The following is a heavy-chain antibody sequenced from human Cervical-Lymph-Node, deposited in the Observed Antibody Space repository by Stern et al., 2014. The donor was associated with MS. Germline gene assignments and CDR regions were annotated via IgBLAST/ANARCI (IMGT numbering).Heavy chain of an antibody. CDR3: ARTPARPHNWFDP. V-gene: IGHV4-34*01. D-gene: IGHD6-6*01. J-gene: IGHJ5*02. CDR2: INHSGST. CDR1: GGSFSGYY. Sequence: HVQLQQWGAGLLKPSETLSLTCAVYGGSFSGYYWSWIRQPPGKGLEWIGEINHSGSTNYNPSLKSRVTISVDTSKNQFSLKLSSVTAADTAVYYCARTPARPHNWFDPWGQGTLVTVSS.